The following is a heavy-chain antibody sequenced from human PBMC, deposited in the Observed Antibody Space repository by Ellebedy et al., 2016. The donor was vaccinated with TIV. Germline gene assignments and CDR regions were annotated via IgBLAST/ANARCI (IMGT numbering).Heavy chain of an antibody. V-gene: IGHV3-49*03. CDR2: IRSKAFGGTT. J-gene: IGHJ4*02. CDR1: GFTFGDYA. CDR3: TRGRLKMATTFDN. Sequence: GESLKISCTASGFTFGDYAMTWFRQAPGKGLEWVGFIRSKAFGGTTEYAASVKGRFTVSRDDSKSIAYLQMNSLKTEDTAVDYCTRGRLKMATTFDNWGQGTLVTVSS. D-gene: IGHD5-24*01.